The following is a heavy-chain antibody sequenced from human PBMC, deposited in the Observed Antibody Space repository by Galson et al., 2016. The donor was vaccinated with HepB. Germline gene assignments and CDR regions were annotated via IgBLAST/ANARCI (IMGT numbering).Heavy chain of an antibody. CDR2: ISGSGSST. D-gene: IGHD2-15*01. V-gene: IGHV3-23*01. Sequence: SLRLSCAASGFTFSTYAMSWVRQAPGKGPEWVSLISGSGSSTFYADSVKGRFTISRDNSKNTLYLQMNSLRVEDTAVYYCAKRYCSGGSCYHVDHWGQGTLVTVSS. CDR1: GFTFSTYA. J-gene: IGHJ5*02. CDR3: AKRYCSGGSCYHVDH.